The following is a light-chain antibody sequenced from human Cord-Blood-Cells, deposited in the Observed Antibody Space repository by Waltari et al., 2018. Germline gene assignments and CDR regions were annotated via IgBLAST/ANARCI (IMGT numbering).Light chain of an antibody. J-gene: IGKJ2*01. CDR3: QQYNSYLT. Sequence: DIQMTQSPSTLSTSVGDRVTITCRASQSISSWLAWYQQKPGKAPKLLIYDASSLESGVPSRFSGSGSGTEFTLTISSLQPDDFATYYCQQYNSYLTFGQGTKLEIK. CDR2: DAS. CDR1: QSISSW. V-gene: IGKV1-5*01.